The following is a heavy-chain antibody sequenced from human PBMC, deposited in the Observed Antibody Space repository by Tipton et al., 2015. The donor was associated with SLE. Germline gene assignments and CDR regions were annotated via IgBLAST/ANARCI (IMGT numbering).Heavy chain of an antibody. D-gene: IGHD3-10*01. Sequence: TLSLTCAVSGGSIRSEGYAWSWIRQSPGKGLEWIGYIYHSGSTYYNPSLKSRVIISVDRSKNQFSLIVSSVTAADTAVYYCARGNYASESYYRLYMDVWGKGTTVTVSS. J-gene: IGHJ6*03. CDR1: GGSIRSEGYA. CDR2: IYHSGST. V-gene: IGHV4-30-2*06. CDR3: ARGNYASESYYRLYMDV.